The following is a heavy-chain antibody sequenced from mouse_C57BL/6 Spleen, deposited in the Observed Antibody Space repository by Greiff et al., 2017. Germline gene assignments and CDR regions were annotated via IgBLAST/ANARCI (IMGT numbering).Heavy chain of an antibody. J-gene: IGHJ3*01. CDR2: IDPSDSYT. V-gene: IGHV1-59*01. D-gene: IGHD2-1*01. CDR1: GYTFTSYW. CDR3: ARIGGNYPAWFAY. Sequence: QVQLQQPGAELVRPGTSVKLSCKASGYTFTSYWMHWVKQRPGQGLEWIGVIDPSDSYTNYNQKFKGKATLTVDTSSSTAYMQLSSLTSEDSAVYYCARIGGNYPAWFAYWGQGTLVTVSA.